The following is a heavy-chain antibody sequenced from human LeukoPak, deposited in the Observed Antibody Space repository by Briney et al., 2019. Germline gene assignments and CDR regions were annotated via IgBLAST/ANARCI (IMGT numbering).Heavy chain of an antibody. CDR2: ISYDGSNK. Sequence: GGSLRLSCAASGFTFSSYAMHWVRQAPGKGLEWVAVISYDGSNKYYADSVKGRFTISRDNSKNTLYLQMNSLRAEDTAVYYCVGWAFDIWGQGTMVTVSS. CDR3: VGWAFDI. V-gene: IGHV3-30-3*01. J-gene: IGHJ3*02. D-gene: IGHD2-15*01. CDR1: GFTFSSYA.